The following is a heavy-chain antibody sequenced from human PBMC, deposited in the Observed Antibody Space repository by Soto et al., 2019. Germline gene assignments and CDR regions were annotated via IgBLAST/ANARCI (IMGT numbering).Heavy chain of an antibody. Sequence: ASGNVSHLPSGYTFPHHGIRWVRQAPGQGREWIGWISAYNGNTNYAQKPQRRVTMPTDTSMSTASVELRSLRSDDTAVYYCARDPGIAVAHGGFDPWGQGTLVTVSS. V-gene: IGHV1-18*01. CDR3: ARDPGIAVAHGGFDP. CDR2: ISAYNGNT. CDR1: GYTFPHHG. J-gene: IGHJ5*02. D-gene: IGHD6-19*01.